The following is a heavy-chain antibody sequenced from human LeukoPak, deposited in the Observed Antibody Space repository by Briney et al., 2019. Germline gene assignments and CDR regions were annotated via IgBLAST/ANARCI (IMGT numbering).Heavy chain of an antibody. CDR3: ARGSGQIFDY. D-gene: IGHD3-10*01. V-gene: IGHV3-13*04. Sequence: PTGGSLRLSCAASGFTFSSYDMHWVRQGTGKGLEWVSAIGTAADTYYQGSVRGRFTISRESAKNSLYLQMNSLRAGDTAVYYCARGSGQIFDYWGQGTLVTVSS. CDR2: IGTAADT. CDR1: GFTFSSYD. J-gene: IGHJ4*02.